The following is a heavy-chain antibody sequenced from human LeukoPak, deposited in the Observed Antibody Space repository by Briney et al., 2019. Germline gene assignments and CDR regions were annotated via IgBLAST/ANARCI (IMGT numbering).Heavy chain of an antibody. Sequence: ASVKVSCKASGGTFSSYAISWVRQAPGQGLEWMGGIIPIFGTANYAQKFQGRVTITADESTSTAYMELSSLRSEDTAVYYCARDLGSITGTTVDFDYWGQGTQVTVSS. D-gene: IGHD1-7*01. CDR2: IIPIFGTA. CDR3: ARDLGSITGTTVDFDY. V-gene: IGHV1-69*13. CDR1: GGTFSSYA. J-gene: IGHJ4*02.